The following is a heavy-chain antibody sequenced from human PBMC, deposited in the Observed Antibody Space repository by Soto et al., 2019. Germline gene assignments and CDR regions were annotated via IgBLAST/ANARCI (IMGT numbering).Heavy chain of an antibody. D-gene: IGHD3-10*01. CDR1: GFTFSSYA. CDR2: ISYDGSNK. J-gene: IGHJ6*02. CDR3: AREGSGGMDV. Sequence: PGGSLRLSCAASGFTFSSYAMHWVRQAPGKGLEWVAVISYDGSNKYYADSVKGRFTISRDNPKNTLYLQMNSPRAEDTAVYYCAREGSGGMDVWGQGTTVTVSS. V-gene: IGHV3-30-3*01.